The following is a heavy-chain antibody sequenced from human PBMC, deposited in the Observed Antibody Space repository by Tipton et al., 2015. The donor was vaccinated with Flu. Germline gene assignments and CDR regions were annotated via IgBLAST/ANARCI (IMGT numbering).Heavy chain of an antibody. V-gene: IGHV4-34*01. J-gene: IGHJ4*01. Sequence: TLSLTCAVYGGSFSAYYWSWIHQPPGKGLEWVGEINHSGTTNYNPSLTSRVTVSADTSKKQFSLKLTSVTAADTAVYYCASKVANWGVWEPLDYWGHGTLVTVSS. CDR1: GGSFSAYY. CDR3: ASKVANWGVWEPLDY. CDR2: INHSGTT. D-gene: IGHD7-27*01.